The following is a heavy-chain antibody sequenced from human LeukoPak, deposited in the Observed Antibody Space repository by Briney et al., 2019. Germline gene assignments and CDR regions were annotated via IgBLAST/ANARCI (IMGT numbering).Heavy chain of an antibody. CDR1: GYSITSGYY. J-gene: IGHJ4*02. Sequence: SETLSLTCGVSGYSITSGYYWGWIRQPPGKGLEWIGSIYYTGTTFYNPSLKSRLTISLDTSKNQLSLRLKSVTAADTATHYCATKHYDYVKFWGQGTLVIVS. CDR2: IYYTGTT. D-gene: IGHD3-16*01. CDR3: ATKHYDYVKF. V-gene: IGHV4-38-2*01.